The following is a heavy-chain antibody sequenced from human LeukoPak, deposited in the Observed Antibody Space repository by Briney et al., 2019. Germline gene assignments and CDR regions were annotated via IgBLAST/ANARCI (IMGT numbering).Heavy chain of an antibody. D-gene: IGHD6-13*01. CDR2: IYYSGST. Sequence: PSETLSLTCTVSGVSISSYYLSWIRQPPGKGLEWIGYIYYSGSTNYNPSLKSRVTISVDTSKNQFYMKLSSVTAADTAVYYSARASSSWRFTNWFDPWGQGTLVTVSS. V-gene: IGHV4-59*01. CDR1: GVSISSYY. CDR3: ARASSSWRFTNWFDP. J-gene: IGHJ5*02.